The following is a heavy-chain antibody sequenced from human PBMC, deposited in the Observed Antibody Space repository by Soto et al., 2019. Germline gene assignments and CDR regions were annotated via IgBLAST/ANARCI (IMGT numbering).Heavy chain of an antibody. Sequence: EVQLVESGGGLVQPGRSLRLSCAASGFTFDDYAMHWVRQAPGKGLEWVSGISWNSVSIGYADSVKGRFTISRDNAKNSLYLKMNSMRAEDTALYYCAKDNYWGQGTLVTVSS. CDR2: ISWNSVSI. J-gene: IGHJ4*02. CDR1: GFTFDDYA. V-gene: IGHV3-9*01. CDR3: AKDNY.